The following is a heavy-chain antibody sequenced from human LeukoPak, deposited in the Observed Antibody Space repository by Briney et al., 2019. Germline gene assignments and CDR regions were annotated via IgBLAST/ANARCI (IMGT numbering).Heavy chain of an antibody. CDR2: INQDGSEK. D-gene: IGHD6-13*01. Sequence: GGSLRLSCAASGFTFSNYWMNWVRQAPGKGLEWVANINQDGSEKYYVDSVKGRFTISRDNAKNSLYLQMNSLRVEDTAMYYCAKATSGSWGGKYYFDYWGQGTLVTVSS. J-gene: IGHJ4*02. CDR1: GFTFSNYW. V-gene: IGHV3-7*03. CDR3: AKATSGSWGGKYYFDY.